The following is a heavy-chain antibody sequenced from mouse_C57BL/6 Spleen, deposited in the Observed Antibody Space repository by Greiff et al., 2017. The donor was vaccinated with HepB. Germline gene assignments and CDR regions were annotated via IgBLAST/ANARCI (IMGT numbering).Heavy chain of an antibody. CDR3: ARGSIYYDYDGVAWFAY. J-gene: IGHJ3*01. D-gene: IGHD2-4*01. CDR2: INPNYGTT. V-gene: IGHV1-39*01. Sequence: VQLQQSGPELVKPGASVKISCKASGYSFTDYNMNWVKQSNGKSLEWIGVINPNYGTTSYNQKFKGKATLTVDQSSSTAYMQLNSLTSEDSAVYYCARGSIYYDYDGVAWFAYWGQGTLVTVSA. CDR1: GYSFTDYN.